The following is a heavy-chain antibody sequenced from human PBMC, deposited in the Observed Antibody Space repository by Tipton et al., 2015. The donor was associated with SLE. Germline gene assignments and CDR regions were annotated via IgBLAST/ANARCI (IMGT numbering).Heavy chain of an antibody. J-gene: IGHJ3*02. D-gene: IGHD4-11*01. Sequence: TLSLTCTVSGGSISSGGYYWSWIRQHPGKGLEWIGYIYYSGSTYYNPSLKSRVTISVDTSKNQFSLKLSSVTAADTAVYYCARDYISDAFDIWGQGTMVTVSS. CDR2: IYYSGST. CDR3: ARDYISDAFDI. CDR1: GGSISSGGYY. V-gene: IGHV4-31*03.